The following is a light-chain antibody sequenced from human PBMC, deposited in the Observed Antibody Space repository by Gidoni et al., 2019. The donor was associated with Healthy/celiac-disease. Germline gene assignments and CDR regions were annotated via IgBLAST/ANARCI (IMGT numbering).Light chain of an antibody. CDR2: GAS. CDR3: QQYNTWPPWT. J-gene: IGKJ1*01. V-gene: IGKV3-15*01. CDR1: QSVSSN. Sequence: EIVMTQSPATLSVSPGERATPSCRASQSVSSNLAWYQQKPGQAPRLLISGASTRATGIPARFSGSGSGTEFTLTISSLQSEDFAVYYCQQYNTWPPWTFGQGTKVEIK.